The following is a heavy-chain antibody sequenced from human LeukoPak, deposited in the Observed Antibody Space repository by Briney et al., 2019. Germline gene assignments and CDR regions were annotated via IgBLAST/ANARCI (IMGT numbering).Heavy chain of an antibody. D-gene: IGHD6-13*01. CDR3: ARESAGLGNYYYGLDV. Sequence: SVKVSCKASGGTFISYAISWVRQAPGQGLEWMGRIIPILGIANYAQRFQGRVTITADKSTSTAYMELSSLRSEDTAVYYCARESAGLGNYYYGLDVWGQGTTVTVSS. CDR2: IIPILGIA. J-gene: IGHJ6*02. CDR1: GGTFISYA. V-gene: IGHV1-69*04.